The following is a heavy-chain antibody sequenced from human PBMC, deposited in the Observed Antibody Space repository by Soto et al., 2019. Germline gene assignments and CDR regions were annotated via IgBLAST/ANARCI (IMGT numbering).Heavy chain of an antibody. CDR1: GGTFSSYA. V-gene: IGHV1-69*13. Sequence: SVNVSCKAFGGTFSSYAICWVRQAPGQGLEWIEGIIPMFDSTNYAQKFQGRVTITADETTRTAFMELSSLRSEDTAVYYCARRVVVTSVREIAYDYYGLDVWGQGTTVTVSS. D-gene: IGHD2-21*02. J-gene: IGHJ6*02. CDR2: IIPMFDST. CDR3: ARRVVVTSVREIAYDYYGLDV.